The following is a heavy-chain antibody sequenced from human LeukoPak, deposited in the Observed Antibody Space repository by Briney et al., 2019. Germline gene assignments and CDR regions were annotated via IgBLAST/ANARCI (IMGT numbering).Heavy chain of an antibody. V-gene: IGHV3-53*01. Sequence: QPSETLSLTCTVSGGSVSSGSYYWSWVRQAPGKGLEWVSLIYAGGSTYYADSVKGRFTISRDNSKNTLYLQMNSVRAADTAVYFCAKVAWDGGYVDAYWGQGTLVTVSS. D-gene: IGHD5-12*01. J-gene: IGHJ4*02. CDR1: GGSVSSGSYY. CDR2: IYAGGST. CDR3: AKVAWDGGYVDAY.